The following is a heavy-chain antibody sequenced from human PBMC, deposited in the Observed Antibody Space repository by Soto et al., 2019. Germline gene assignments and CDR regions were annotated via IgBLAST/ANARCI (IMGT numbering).Heavy chain of an antibody. J-gene: IGHJ3*02. CDR1: GFTFSSYA. D-gene: IGHD4-17*01. V-gene: IGHV3-23*01. CDR2: ISGSGGST. Sequence: GESLKISCAASGFTFSSYAMSWVRQAPGKGLEWVSAISGSGGSTYYADSVKGRFTISRDNSKNTLYLQMNSLRAEDTAVYYCANLYGDYREGAFDIWGQGTMVTVSS. CDR3: ANLYGDYREGAFDI.